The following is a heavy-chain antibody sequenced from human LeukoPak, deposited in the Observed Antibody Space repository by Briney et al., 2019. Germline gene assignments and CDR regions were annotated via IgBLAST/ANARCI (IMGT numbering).Heavy chain of an antibody. V-gene: IGHV3-64*01. Sequence: GGALRLSCAASGFTFSSYAMHWVRQAPGKGLQYVSAISSNGGSTYYANSLKGRFTISRDNSKNTLYLQMASLRAEDMAVYYCARRGSYYGDSTDYWGQGTLVTVSS. CDR2: ISSNGGST. D-gene: IGHD1-26*01. J-gene: IGHJ4*02. CDR3: ARRGSYYGDSTDY. CDR1: GFTFSSYA.